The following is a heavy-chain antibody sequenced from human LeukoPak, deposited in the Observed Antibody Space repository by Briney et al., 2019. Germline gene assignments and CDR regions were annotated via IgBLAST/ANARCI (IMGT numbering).Heavy chain of an antibody. J-gene: IGHJ4*02. D-gene: IGHD2-15*01. CDR1: GFTFSSYA. CDR2: ISYDGSNK. V-gene: IGHV3-30*04. CDR3: AREEGYCSGGSCYLDY. Sequence: PGGSLRLSCAASGFTFSSYAMSWVRQAPGKGLEWVAVISYDGSNKYYADSVKGRFTISRDNSKNTLYLQMNSLRAEDTAVYYCAREEGYCSGGSCYLDYWGQGTLVTVSS.